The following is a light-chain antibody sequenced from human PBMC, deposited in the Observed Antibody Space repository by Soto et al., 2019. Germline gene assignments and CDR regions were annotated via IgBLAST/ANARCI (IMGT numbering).Light chain of an antibody. J-gene: IGKJ4*01. Sequence: EIVMTQSPATLSVSPGERATLSCRASQSVGSSLAWYQRKPGQAPRLLIYGASTRATGIPATFSGSGSGTEFTLTISSLQSEDFAVYYCQQYNRWPLTFGGGTKVEIK. V-gene: IGKV3-15*01. CDR3: QQYNRWPLT. CDR1: QSVGSS. CDR2: GAS.